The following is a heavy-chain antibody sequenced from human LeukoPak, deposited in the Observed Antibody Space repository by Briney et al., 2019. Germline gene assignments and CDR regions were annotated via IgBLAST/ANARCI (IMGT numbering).Heavy chain of an antibody. Sequence: GASVKVSCKASGYTFTSYGISWVRQAPGQGLEWMGWISAYNGNTNYAQKLQGRVTMTTDTSTSTAYMELRSLRSDDTAVYYCARDEMFRGYCSGGSCPPGGLLGGYYYYGMDVWGQGTTVTVSS. CDR2: ISAYNGNT. J-gene: IGHJ6*02. CDR1: GYTFTSYG. CDR3: ARDEMFRGYCSGGSCPPGGLLGGYYYYGMDV. D-gene: IGHD2-15*01. V-gene: IGHV1-18*01.